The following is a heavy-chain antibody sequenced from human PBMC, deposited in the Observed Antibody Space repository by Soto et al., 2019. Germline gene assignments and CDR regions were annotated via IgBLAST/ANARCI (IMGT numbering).Heavy chain of an antibody. CDR2: ISSSSSYI. CDR3: ARDLDYDSSGPYDYGMDV. J-gene: IGHJ6*02. V-gene: IGHV3-21*01. D-gene: IGHD3-22*01. CDR1: GFTFSSYS. Sequence: VGSLRLSCAVSGFTFSSYSMNWVRQAPGKGLEWVSSISSSSSYIYYADSVKGRFTISRDNAKNSLYLQMNSLRAEDTAVYYCARDLDYDSSGPYDYGMDVWGQGTTVTVSS.